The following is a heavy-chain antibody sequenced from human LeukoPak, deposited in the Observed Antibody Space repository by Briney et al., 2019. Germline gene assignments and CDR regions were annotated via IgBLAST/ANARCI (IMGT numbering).Heavy chain of an antibody. CDR1: GFTFNSYS. V-gene: IGHV3-48*01. CDR3: ARDRTNYYSYYMDV. D-gene: IGHD3/OR15-3a*01. Sequence: PGGSLRLSCAASGFTFNSYSMNWVRQAPGKGLEWVSYISSSSTIYYADSVKGRFTISRDNAKNSLYLQMNSLRAEDTAVYYCARDRTNYYSYYMDVWGKGATVTVSS. CDR2: ISSSSTI. J-gene: IGHJ6*03.